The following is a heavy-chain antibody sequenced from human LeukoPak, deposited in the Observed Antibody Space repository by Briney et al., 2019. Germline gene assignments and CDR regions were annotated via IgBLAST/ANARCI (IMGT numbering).Heavy chain of an antibody. CDR1: GSSISSGYY. Sequence: SETLSLTCAVPGSSISSGYYWGWIRQPPGRGLEWVGTIYHWGSTYYNPSLKSRVTISVDTSKNQFSLKLSSVTAADTAVYYCARDATVTTTYYYGMDVWGKGTTVTVSS. CDR2: IYHWGST. D-gene: IGHD4-17*01. CDR3: ARDATVTTTYYYGMDV. V-gene: IGHV4-38-2*02. J-gene: IGHJ6*04.